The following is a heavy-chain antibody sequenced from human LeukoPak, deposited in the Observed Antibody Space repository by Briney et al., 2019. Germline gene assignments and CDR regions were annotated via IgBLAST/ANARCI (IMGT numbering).Heavy chain of an antibody. CDR1: GFTFSTYA. CDR3: AKDRTFDWLPNDY. Sequence: GRSLRLSCAASGFTFSTYAMNWVRQAPGKGLEWVAIISYDGSHKYYADSVKGRFTISRDNSKNTLYLQMNSLRAEDTAVYYCAKDRTFDWLPNDYWGQGTLVTVSS. V-gene: IGHV3-30-3*02. D-gene: IGHD3-9*01. CDR2: ISYDGSHK. J-gene: IGHJ4*02.